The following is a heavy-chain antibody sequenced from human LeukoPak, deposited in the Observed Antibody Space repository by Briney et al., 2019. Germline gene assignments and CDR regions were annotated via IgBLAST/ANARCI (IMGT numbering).Heavy chain of an antibody. V-gene: IGHV4-59*01. D-gene: IGHD3-10*01. CDR1: GCTISSYY. Sequence: SGTLSLTCTVSGCTISSYYMSWIRQPPGKGLEWIWYIYYSGSTNYNPSLMSRVTISFETNNNHFPLKLSSVTAADTAVYYCARGNYYYGSGSYWNHYYGMDVWGKGTTVIVSS. CDR3: ARGNYYYGSGSYWNHYYGMDV. CDR2: IYYSGST. J-gene: IGHJ6*04.